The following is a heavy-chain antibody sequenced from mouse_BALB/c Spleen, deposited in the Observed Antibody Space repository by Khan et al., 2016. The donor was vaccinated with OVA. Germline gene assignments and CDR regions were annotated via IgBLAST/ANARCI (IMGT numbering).Heavy chain of an antibody. J-gene: IGHJ3*01. Sequence: QVQLKQSGPGLVQPSQSLSITCTVSGFSLTTYGVHWVRQSPGKGLEWLGVTWSGGSTDYNAAFISRLSISKDSSKSQVFFKMNSLQVNDTAIYYWARNYDYDEGLAYWGQGTLVTVSA. CDR3: ARNYDYDEGLAY. D-gene: IGHD2-4*01. V-gene: IGHV2-2*02. CDR1: GFSLTTYG. CDR2: TWSGGST.